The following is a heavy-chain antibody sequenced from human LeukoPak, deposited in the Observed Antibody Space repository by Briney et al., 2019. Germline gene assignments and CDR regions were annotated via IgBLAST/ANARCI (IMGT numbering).Heavy chain of an antibody. D-gene: IGHD4-17*01. CDR2: IIPLFGTA. V-gene: IGHV1-69*05. CDR3: ARDVHGDYGSGWFDP. J-gene: IGHJ5*02. CDR1: GGTFNNSA. Sequence: ASVKVSCKTSGGTFNNSAISWVRQAPGQGLEWLGGIIPLFGTAGYAQKFQGRDTITKDESTRTVYLELTSLTSDDTAVYYCARDVHGDYGSGWFDPWGQGTLVSVSS.